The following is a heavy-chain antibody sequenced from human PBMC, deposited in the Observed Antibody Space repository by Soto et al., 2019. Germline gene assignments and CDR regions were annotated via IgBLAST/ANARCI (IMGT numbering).Heavy chain of an antibody. V-gene: IGHV3-7*01. J-gene: IGHJ5*02. CDR1: GFTFSSYW. CDR3: ATSAPSFDP. Sequence: PGESLKISCAASGFTFSSYWMSWVRQAPGKGLEWVANIKQDGSEKYYVDSVKGRFTISRGNAKNSLYLQMNSLRAEDTAVYYCATSAPSFDPWGQGTLVTVSS. CDR2: IKQDGSEK.